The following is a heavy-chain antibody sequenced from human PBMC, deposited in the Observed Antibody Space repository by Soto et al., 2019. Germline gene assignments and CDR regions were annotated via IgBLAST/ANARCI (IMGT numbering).Heavy chain of an antibody. Sequence: ASVKVSCKASGGTFSSYAISWVRQAPGQGLEWMRGIIPIFGTANYAQKFQGRVTITADESTSTAYMELSSLRSEDTAVYYCARLFPTYYYDSSGYCRAGGFDPWGQGTLVTVSS. D-gene: IGHD3-22*01. CDR3: ARLFPTYYYDSSGYCRAGGFDP. CDR1: GGTFSSYA. J-gene: IGHJ5*02. V-gene: IGHV1-69*13. CDR2: IIPIFGTA.